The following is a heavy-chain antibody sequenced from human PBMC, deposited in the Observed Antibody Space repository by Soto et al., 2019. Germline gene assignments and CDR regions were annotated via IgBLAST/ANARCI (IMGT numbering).Heavy chain of an antibody. CDR2: ISGSGDYT. J-gene: IGHJ6*02. D-gene: IGHD6-19*01. CDR3: AKVDRYSSGWSYYAPEYYYYPMDV. V-gene: IGHV3-23*01. CDR1: GFTFDIYA. Sequence: EVQLLESGGDLVQPGGSLRLSCDASGFTFDIYALSWVRQTPGKGLESVAAISGSGDYTYYTDSVKGRFTISRDNSKNTLSLQMNNMRVEDTAIYYCAKVDRYSSGWSYYAPEYYYYPMDVWGQGTTVTVSS.